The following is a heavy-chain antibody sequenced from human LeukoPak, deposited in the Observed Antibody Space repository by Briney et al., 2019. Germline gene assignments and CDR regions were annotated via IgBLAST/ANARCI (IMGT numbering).Heavy chain of an antibody. D-gene: IGHD6-19*01. CDR1: GGSISTYY. CDR2: ISYDGSNK. CDR3: ARDLPYSSGWALDY. Sequence: LSLTCTVSGGSISTYYWSWIRQPPGKGLEWVAVISYDGSNKYYADSVKGRFTISRDNSKNTLYLQMNSLRAEDTAVYYCARDLPYSSGWALDYWGQGTLVTFSS. V-gene: IGHV3-30-3*01. J-gene: IGHJ4*02.